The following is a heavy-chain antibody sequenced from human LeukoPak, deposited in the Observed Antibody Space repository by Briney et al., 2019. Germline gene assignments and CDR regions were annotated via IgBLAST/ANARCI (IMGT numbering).Heavy chain of an antibody. J-gene: IGHJ6*03. CDR2: IYHSGST. D-gene: IGHD1-26*01. Sequence: SETLSLTCAVSGYSISSGYYWGWIRQPPGKGLEWIGSIYHSGSTYYNPSLKSRVTISVDTSKNQFSLKLSSVTAADTAVYYYARLWGQNYYYYMDVWGKGTTVTVSS. V-gene: IGHV4-38-2*01. CDR3: ARLWGQNYYYYMDV. CDR1: GYSISSGYY.